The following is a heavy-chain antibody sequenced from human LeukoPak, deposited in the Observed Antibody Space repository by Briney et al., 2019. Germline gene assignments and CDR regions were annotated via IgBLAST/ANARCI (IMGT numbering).Heavy chain of an antibody. Sequence: PGGSLRLSCAASGFTFSRYEMNWVRQAPGKGLEWVSGISPSGDITYYTDSVRGRFTISRDNFKNTLSLQVNSLRAEDTAMYYCAKDDDWGRYKHWGQGTLVTVSS. CDR2: ISPSGDIT. V-gene: IGHV3-23*01. D-gene: IGHD3-16*01. J-gene: IGHJ1*01. CDR1: GFTFSRYE. CDR3: AKDDDWGRYKH.